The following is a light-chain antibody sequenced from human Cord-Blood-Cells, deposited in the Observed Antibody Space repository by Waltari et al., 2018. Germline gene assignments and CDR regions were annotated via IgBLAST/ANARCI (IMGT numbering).Light chain of an antibody. CDR1: TGAVTRGHY. J-gene: IGLJ3*02. Sequence: QPVLTQSPSLTVSPAGTVTHTCRPSTGAVTRGHYPSWSQQKPGQAPRPLIYDTSNKHSWIPARFSGSLLGGKAALTLSGAQAKDEAEYYCLLSYSGAWVFGGGTKLTVL. V-gene: IGLV7-46*01. CDR2: DTS. CDR3: LLSYSGAWV.